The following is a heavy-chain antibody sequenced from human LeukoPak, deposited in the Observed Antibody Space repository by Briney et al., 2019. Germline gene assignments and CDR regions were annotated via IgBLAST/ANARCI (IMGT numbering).Heavy chain of an antibody. CDR3: ARHPLDYYFDY. D-gene: IGHD3/OR15-3a*01. CDR1: GGSISSGDYY. J-gene: IGHJ4*02. Sequence: PSQTLSLTCTVSGGSISSGDYYWSWIRQPPGKGLEWIGYIYYSGSTYYNPSLESRVTISVDTSKNQFSLKLSSVTAADTAVYYCARHPLDYYFDYWGQGTLVTVSS. CDR2: IYYSGST. V-gene: IGHV4-30-4*08.